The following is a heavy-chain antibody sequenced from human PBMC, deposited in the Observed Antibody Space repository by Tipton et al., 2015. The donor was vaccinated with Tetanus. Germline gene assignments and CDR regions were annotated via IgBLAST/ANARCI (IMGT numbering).Heavy chain of an antibody. Sequence: GLVKPSETLSLTCTVSGGSISSYYWSWIRQPPGKGLEWIGYIYYSGSTNYNPSLKSRVTISVDTAKNQFSLKLSSVTAADTAVYYCARGPYYYGSGSYYNIRSHWFDPWGQGTLVTVSS. V-gene: IGHV4-59*12. CDR3: ARGPYYYGSGSYYNIRSHWFDP. J-gene: IGHJ5*02. CDR2: IYYSGST. CDR1: GGSISSYY. D-gene: IGHD3-10*01.